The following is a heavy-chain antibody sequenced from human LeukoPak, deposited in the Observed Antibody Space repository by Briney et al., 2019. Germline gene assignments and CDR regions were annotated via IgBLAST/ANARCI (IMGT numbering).Heavy chain of an antibody. CDR1: GFTFSSYS. Sequence: GGSLRLSCAASGFTFSSYSMNWVRQAPGKGLEWVSSISSSSSYIYYADSVKGRFTISRDNAKNSLYLQMNSLRAEDTAVYYCARESVTMGRDFDYWGQGTLVTVSS. D-gene: IGHD3-10*01. CDR3: ARESVTMGRDFDY. CDR2: ISSSSSYI. J-gene: IGHJ4*02. V-gene: IGHV3-21*01.